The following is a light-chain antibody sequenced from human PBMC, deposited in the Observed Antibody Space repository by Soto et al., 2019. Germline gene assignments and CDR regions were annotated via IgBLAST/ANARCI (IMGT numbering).Light chain of an antibody. CDR2: KAS. CDR3: QQYNRYSVT. CDR1: QSISSW. V-gene: IGKV1-5*03. Sequence: DIQMTQSPSTLSASVGDGVTITCRASQSISSWLAWYQQKPGKAPKLLIYKASSLETGVPSRFSGSGSGTEFTLTISSLQPDDFATYYCQQYNRYSVTFGQGTRLEIK. J-gene: IGKJ5*01.